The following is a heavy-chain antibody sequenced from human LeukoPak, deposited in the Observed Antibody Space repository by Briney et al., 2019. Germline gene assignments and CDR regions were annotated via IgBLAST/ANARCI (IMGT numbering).Heavy chain of an antibody. CDR2: ISGSGGST. CDR1: GFTFSSYA. Sequence: GGSLRLSCAASGFTFSSYAMSWVRQAPGKGLEWVSAISGSGGSTYYADSVKGRFTISRDNAKNTLFLQMNSLRAEDTAVYYCARPRVATITSAYYYYGMDVWGQGTTVTVSS. J-gene: IGHJ6*02. V-gene: IGHV3-23*01. D-gene: IGHD5-12*01. CDR3: ARPRVATITSAYYYYGMDV.